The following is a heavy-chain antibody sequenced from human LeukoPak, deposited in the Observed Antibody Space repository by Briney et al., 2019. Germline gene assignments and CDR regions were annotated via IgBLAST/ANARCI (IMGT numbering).Heavy chain of an antibody. CDR2: MNPNSGNT. V-gene: IGHV1-8*03. D-gene: IGHD6-13*01. CDR3: AREGVAATGLDY. J-gene: IGHJ4*02. CDR1: RYTFTSYD. Sequence: ASVKVSCKASRYTFTSYDINWVRQATGQGLEWMGWMNPNSGNTGYAQKFQGRVTITRNTSISTAYMELSSLRSEDTAVYYCAREGVAATGLDYWGQGTLVTVSS.